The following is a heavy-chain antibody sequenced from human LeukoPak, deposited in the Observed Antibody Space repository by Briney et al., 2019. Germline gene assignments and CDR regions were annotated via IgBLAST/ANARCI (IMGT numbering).Heavy chain of an antibody. J-gene: IGHJ6*03. V-gene: IGHV4-34*01. CDR2: INHSGST. CDR3: ARGLPKYDFWSGYYPDYYYYMDV. D-gene: IGHD3-3*01. Sequence: SETLSLTCAVYGGSFSGYYWSWIRRPPGKGLEWIGEINHSGSTNYNPSLKSRVTISVDTSKNQFSLKLSSVTAADTAVYYCARGLPKYDFWSGYYPDYYYYMDVWGKGTTVTVSS. CDR1: GGSFSGYY.